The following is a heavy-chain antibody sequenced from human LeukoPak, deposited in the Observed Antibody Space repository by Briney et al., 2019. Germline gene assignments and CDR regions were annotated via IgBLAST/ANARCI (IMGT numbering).Heavy chain of an antibody. J-gene: IGHJ6*03. CDR1: GYTFTDYY. V-gene: IGHV1-2*02. Sequence: ASVKVSCKASGYTFTDYYIHWVRQAPGQGLDWMGWINPNSGGTNYAQKFQGRVTVTRDTSISAAYMELSSLRSGDTALYYCARGGRVPRYYYYMDVWGKGTTVSVSS. CDR2: INPNSGGT. CDR3: ARGGRVPRYYYYMDV. D-gene: IGHD2-2*01.